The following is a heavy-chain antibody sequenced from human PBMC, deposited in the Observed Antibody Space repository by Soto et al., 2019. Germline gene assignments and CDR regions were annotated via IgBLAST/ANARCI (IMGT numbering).Heavy chain of an antibody. J-gene: IGHJ4*02. CDR3: ARSKYSISSFDY. CDR2: IYWNDDK. D-gene: IGHD6-6*01. V-gene: IGHV2-5*01. CDR1: GFSLSTDDVG. Sequence: SGPTLVNPTQTLTLTCTFSGFSLSTDDVGVGWIRQPPGKALDWLAVIYWNDDKRYSPSLKSRLTITKDTSKNQVLLTMTNMDPVDTATYFCARSKYSISSFDYWGQGALVTVSS.